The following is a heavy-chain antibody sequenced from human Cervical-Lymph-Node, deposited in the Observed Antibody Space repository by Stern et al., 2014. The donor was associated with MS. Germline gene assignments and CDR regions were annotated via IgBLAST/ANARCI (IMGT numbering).Heavy chain of an antibody. Sequence: VQLVESGGGVVQPGRSLRLSCATSGFTFSNYALHWVRQAPGKGLEWLAVVSSDGSSQFYADSVKGRFTVSRDNSKSMLYLQMNSLRTDDTAVYYTWYIGYWGQGTLVTVSS. CDR1: GFTFSNYA. V-gene: IGHV3-30*01. CDR2: VSSDGSSQ. J-gene: IGHJ4*02. CDR3: WYIGY.